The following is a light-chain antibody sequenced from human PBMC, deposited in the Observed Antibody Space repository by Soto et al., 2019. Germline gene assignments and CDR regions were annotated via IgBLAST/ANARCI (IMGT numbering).Light chain of an antibody. Sequence: EIVLTQSPATLSLSPGERATLSCRASQSVSSFLAWYQQKPGQAPRLLIYHASNRATGIPARFSGSGSGTDFTLTISSLESEDFAVYYCQHRSNWPPTFGQGTKVEIK. CDR3: QHRSNWPPT. V-gene: IGKV3-11*01. CDR2: HAS. CDR1: QSVSSF. J-gene: IGKJ1*01.